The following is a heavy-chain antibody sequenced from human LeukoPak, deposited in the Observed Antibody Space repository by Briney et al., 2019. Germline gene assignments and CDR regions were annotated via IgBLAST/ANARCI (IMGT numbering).Heavy chain of an antibody. D-gene: IGHD5/OR15-5a*01. CDR3: ARRGVLNPNAFDI. CDR1: GYTFTTYH. Sequence: ASVKVSCKASGYTFTTYHITWVRQAPGQGLEWMGWISAYNGNTNYAQKLQGRVTMTTDTSTSTAYMELRSLRSDDTAVYYCARRGVLNPNAFDIWGQGTMVTVSS. V-gene: IGHV1-18*01. J-gene: IGHJ3*02. CDR2: ISAYNGNT.